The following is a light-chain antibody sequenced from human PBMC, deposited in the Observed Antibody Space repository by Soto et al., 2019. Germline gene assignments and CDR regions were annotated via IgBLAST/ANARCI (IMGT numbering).Light chain of an antibody. CDR2: AAS. J-gene: IGKJ1*01. Sequence: DIQMTQSPSSLSASVGDRVTITCRASQSISSYLNWYQQKPGKAPKLLIYAASSLQSGVPSRFSGSGSGTDFTLTISSLQPEDFANYYCQQSYSPPWTFGQGTKVDI. CDR1: QSISSY. V-gene: IGKV1-39*01. CDR3: QQSYSPPWT.